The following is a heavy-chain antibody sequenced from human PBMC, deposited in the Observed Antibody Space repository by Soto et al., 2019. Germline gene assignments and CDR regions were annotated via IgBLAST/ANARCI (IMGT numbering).Heavy chain of an antibody. CDR1: GGTFSSYT. J-gene: IGHJ4*02. V-gene: IGHV1-69*02. CDR3: AMEYCSSTSCYRDY. Sequence: QVQLVQSGAEVKKPGSSVKVSCNASGGTFSSYTISWVRQAPGQGLEWMGRIIPILGIANYAQKFQGRVTSTAHKSTSTAYMELSSLRSEDTAVYYCAMEYCSSTSCYRDYWGPGTRVTVSS. D-gene: IGHD2-2*02. CDR2: IIPILGIA.